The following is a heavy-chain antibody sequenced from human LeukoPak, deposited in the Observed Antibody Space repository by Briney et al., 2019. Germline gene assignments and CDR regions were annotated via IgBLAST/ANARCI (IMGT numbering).Heavy chain of an antibody. CDR2: IRYDGTNN. Sequence: GGSLRLSCAASGFTFSTYGMHWVRQAPGKGLEWVAFIRYDGTNNYYADSVKGRFTISRDNSKNTVYLQMNSLRAEDTAVYYCAKAPSLDLIMITFGGVIVNENWFDPWGQGTLVTVSS. D-gene: IGHD3-16*02. V-gene: IGHV3-30*02. CDR1: GFTFSTYG. J-gene: IGHJ5*02. CDR3: AKAPSLDLIMITFGGVIVNENWFDP.